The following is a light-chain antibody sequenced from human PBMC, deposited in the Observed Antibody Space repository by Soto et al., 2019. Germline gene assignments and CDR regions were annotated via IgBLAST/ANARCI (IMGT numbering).Light chain of an antibody. Sequence: DIPMTQSPSSLSASVGDRVTITCRASQSISRYLNWYQQKPGKAPKLLIYAASSLQSGVPSRFSGSGSGTDFTFTISSLQPEDFATYYCLQSHRTQLTFGGGTKVEIK. J-gene: IGKJ4*01. CDR2: AAS. V-gene: IGKV1-39*01. CDR3: LQSHRTQLT. CDR1: QSISRY.